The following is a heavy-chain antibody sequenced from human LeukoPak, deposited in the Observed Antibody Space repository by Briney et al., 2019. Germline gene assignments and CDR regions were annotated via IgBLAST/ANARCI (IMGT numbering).Heavy chain of an antibody. CDR3: AKEAGKFDY. CDR1: GLPIADFA. Sequence: GGSLRLSCVASGLPIADFAMHWVRQAPGKGLEWVSFISGDGVSTFYADSVKGRFSISRDNSKNSLYLEMNSLRTEDAAMYYCAKEAGKFDYWGQGTLDAVSS. CDR2: ISGDGVST. V-gene: IGHV3-43*02. D-gene: IGHD6-13*01. J-gene: IGHJ4*02.